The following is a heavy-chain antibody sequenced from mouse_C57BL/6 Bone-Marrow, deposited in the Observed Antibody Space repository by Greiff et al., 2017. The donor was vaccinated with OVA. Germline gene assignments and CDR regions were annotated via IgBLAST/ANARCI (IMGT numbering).Heavy chain of an antibody. Sequence: EVKVVESGGGLVQSGRSLRLSCATSGFTFSDFYMEWVRQAPGKGLEWIAASRNKANDYTTEYSASVKGRFIVSRDTSQSILYLQMNALRAEYTAIYYCARDDYYWYFDVWGTGTTVTVSS. CDR1: GFTFSDFY. V-gene: IGHV7-1*01. J-gene: IGHJ1*03. CDR3: ARDDYYWYFDV. CDR2: SRNKANDYTT.